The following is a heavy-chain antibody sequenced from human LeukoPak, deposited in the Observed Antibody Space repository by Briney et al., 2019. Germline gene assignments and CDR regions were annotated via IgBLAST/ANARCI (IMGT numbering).Heavy chain of an antibody. CDR3: ARETRWELFDY. V-gene: IGHV3-7*04. CDR2: IKHDGTEK. J-gene: IGHJ4*02. CDR1: GFTFSSYW. Sequence: PGGSLRLSCAASGFTFSSYWMSWVRQAPGKGLECVANIKHDGTEKYYVDSVKGRFTLSRDNAKNSLFLQMNSLRAEDTAVYYCARETRWELFDYWGRGILVTVSS. D-gene: IGHD1-26*01.